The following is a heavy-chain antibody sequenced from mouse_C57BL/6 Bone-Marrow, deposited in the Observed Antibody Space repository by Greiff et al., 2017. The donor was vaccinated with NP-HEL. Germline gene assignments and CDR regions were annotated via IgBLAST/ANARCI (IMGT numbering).Heavy chain of an antibody. J-gene: IGHJ2*01. D-gene: IGHD2-10*02. CDR1: GFTFSSYA. V-gene: IGHV5-4*01. CDR3: AREGGYGNYYFDY. CDR2: ISDGGSYT. Sequence: VQLKESGGGLVKPGGSLKLSCAASGFTFSSYAMSWVRQTPEKRLEWVATISDGGSYTYYPDNVKGRFTISRDNAKNNLYLQMSHLKSEDTAMYYCAREGGYGNYYFDYWGQGTTLTVSS.